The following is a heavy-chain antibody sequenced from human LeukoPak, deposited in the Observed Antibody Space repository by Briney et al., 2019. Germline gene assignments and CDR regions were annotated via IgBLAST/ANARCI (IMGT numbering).Heavy chain of an antibody. CDR1: GFTFSSYW. D-gene: IGHD3-10*01. CDR3: ARGSSLWFGDR. CDR2: IKQDGSEK. V-gene: IGHV3-7*03. J-gene: IGHJ4*02. Sequence: PGGSLRLSCAASGFTFSSYWMTWVRQAPGKGLEWEANIKQDGSEKYYVDSVKGRFTISRDNAKNLLCLQTNTLRDEDAAMYFCARGSSLWFGDRWGQGTLVTVSS.